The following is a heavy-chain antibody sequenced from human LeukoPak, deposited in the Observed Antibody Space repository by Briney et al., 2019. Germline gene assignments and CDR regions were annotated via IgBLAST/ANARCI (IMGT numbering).Heavy chain of an antibody. J-gene: IGHJ4*02. CDR2: VFYSGTT. CDR1: GGSFSGYY. Sequence: SETLSLTCAVYGGSFSGYYWSWIRQPPGKGLEWIATVFYSGTTYYNPSLESRVTISVDTSKNQFSLRLSSVTAADTAVYYCATQILLCHYYWGQGTLVTVSS. D-gene: IGHD3-10*02. CDR3: ATQILLCHYY. V-gene: IGHV4-34*12.